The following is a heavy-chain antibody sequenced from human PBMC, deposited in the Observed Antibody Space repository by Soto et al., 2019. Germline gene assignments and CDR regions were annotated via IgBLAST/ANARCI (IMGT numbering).Heavy chain of an antibody. D-gene: IGHD1-26*01. CDR3: ARDQVGALYYYYYGLDV. V-gene: IGHV3-21*01. CDR2: ISSSSTYI. Sequence: SLRLSCAASGFTFRTYSMNWVRQAPGKGLEWVSSISSSSTYIYYADSVRGRFTISRDNAKNSLYLQMNSLRVEDTAVYYCARDQVGALYYYYYGLDVWGQGTTVTVS. J-gene: IGHJ6*02. CDR1: GFTFRTYS.